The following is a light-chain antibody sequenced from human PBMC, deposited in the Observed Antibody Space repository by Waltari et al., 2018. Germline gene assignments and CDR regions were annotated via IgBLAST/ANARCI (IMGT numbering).Light chain of an antibody. CDR2: EVT. Sequence: QSALTQPASVSGSPGQSITISCTGTTRDVGRYNYVSLYQCHPGKAPKRIIYEVTNRPSGVSDRFSGSKSGNTASLSISGLQPEDEADYYCSSYTSIKTPYVVFGGGTKVTVL. V-gene: IGLV2-14*01. J-gene: IGLJ2*01. CDR1: TRDVGRYNY. CDR3: SSYTSIKTPYVV.